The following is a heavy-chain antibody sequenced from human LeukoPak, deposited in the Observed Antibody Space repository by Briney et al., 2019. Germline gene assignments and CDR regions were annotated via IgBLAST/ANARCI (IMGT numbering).Heavy chain of an antibody. CDR3: ARQRQNFYGSGASDY. CDR2: IYPGDSDT. J-gene: IGHJ4*02. D-gene: IGHD3-10*01. CDR1: GYTFSTHW. V-gene: IGHV5-51*01. Sequence: GESLKISCKASGYTFSTHWIVWVRQMPGKGLEWIGVIYPGDSDTRYSPSFQGQVTISADKSTTTAYLQWSSLKTSDTAMYYCARQRQNFYGSGASDYWGQGTLVTVSS.